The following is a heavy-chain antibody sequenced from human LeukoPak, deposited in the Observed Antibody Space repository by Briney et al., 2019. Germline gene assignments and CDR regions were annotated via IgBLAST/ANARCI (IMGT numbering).Heavy chain of an antibody. V-gene: IGHV4-39*01. CDR3: ARLKPLAYCGGDCYYRDY. CDR2: IYYSGST. CDR1: GGSISSSSYY. D-gene: IGHD2-21*02. Sequence: SETLSLTCTVSGGSISSSSYYWGWIRQPPGKGLEWIGSIYYSGSTYYNPSLKSRVTISVDTSKNQFSLKLSSVTAADTAVYYCARLKPLAYCGGDCYYRDYWGQGTLVTVSS. J-gene: IGHJ4*02.